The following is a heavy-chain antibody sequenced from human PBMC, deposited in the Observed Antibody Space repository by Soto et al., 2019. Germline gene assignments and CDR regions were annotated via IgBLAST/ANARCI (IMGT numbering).Heavy chain of an antibody. D-gene: IGHD2-2*01. CDR3: ARSSFYTSTSCPPKIDP. J-gene: IGHJ5*02. Sequence: ASVKGSCKASGYTFTSYAMHWVRQAPGQRLEWMGWINSGNGNTKYSQKFQGRVTITRDTSATTAYMELSSLRSEDTAVYCCARSSFYTSTSCPPKIDPWGQGTLVTVSS. V-gene: IGHV1-3*01. CDR1: GYTFTSYA. CDR2: INSGNGNT.